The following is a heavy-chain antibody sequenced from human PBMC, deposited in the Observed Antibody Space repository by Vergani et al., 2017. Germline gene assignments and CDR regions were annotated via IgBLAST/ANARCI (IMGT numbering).Heavy chain of an antibody. J-gene: IGHJ6*02. Sequence: VQLVESGGGLVQPGGSLRLSCAASGFTFSSYSMNWVRQAPGKGLEWVAVISYDGSNKYYADSVKGRFTISRDNSKNTLYLQMNSLRAEDTAVYYCAKDRYGDYSYYYYGMDVWGQGP. CDR1: GFTFSSYS. V-gene: IGHV3-30*18. CDR2: ISYDGSNK. CDR3: AKDRYGDYSYYYYGMDV. D-gene: IGHD4-17*01.